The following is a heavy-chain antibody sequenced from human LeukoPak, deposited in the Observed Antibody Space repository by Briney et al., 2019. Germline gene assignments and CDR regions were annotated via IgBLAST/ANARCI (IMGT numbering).Heavy chain of an antibody. V-gene: IGHV6-1*01. D-gene: IGHD2-2*01. Sequence: SQTLSLTCAIAEDSVSSNSGAWNWIRQSPSRGLEWLGRTYYRSKWYFDYAVSVEGRITINPDTSKNQFSLQLNSVTPEDTAVYYCARSISTGGFRLDYWGQGTLVTVSS. CDR3: ARSISTGGFRLDY. J-gene: IGHJ4*02. CDR1: EDSVSSNSGA. CDR2: TYYRSKWYF.